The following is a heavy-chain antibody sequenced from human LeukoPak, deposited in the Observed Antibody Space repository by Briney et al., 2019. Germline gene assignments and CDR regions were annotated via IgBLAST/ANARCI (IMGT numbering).Heavy chain of an antibody. V-gene: IGHV1-8*01. CDR3: ARGVPYYDIFNWFDP. CDR1: GYTFTSYD. Sequence: ASVNVSCKASGYTFTSYDINWVRQATGQGLEWMGWMNPNSGNTGYAQKFQGRVTMTRNTSISTAHMELSSLRSEDTAVYYCARGVPYYDIFNWFDPWGQGTLVTVSS. J-gene: IGHJ5*02. CDR2: MNPNSGNT. D-gene: IGHD3-9*01.